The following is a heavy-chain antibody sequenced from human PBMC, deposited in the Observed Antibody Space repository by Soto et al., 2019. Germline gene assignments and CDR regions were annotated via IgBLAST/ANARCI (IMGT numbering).Heavy chain of an antibody. J-gene: IGHJ5*02. CDR3: ARRRIVVSGWFEP. V-gene: IGHV1-8*01. CDR2: MKPNSGNT. Sequence: QVQLVQSGAEVKKPGASVKVSCKASGYTFTSYDINWVRQATGQGLEWMGWMKPNSGNTGYAQRFQGRVTMTRNTAISTAYMEMRSLRSEDTAVYYCARRRIVVSGWFEPWGQGTLVTVSP. CDR1: GYTFTSYD. D-gene: IGHD2-15*01.